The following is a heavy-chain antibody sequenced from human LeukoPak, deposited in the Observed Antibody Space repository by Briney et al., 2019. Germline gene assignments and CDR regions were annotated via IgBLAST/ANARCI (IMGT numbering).Heavy chain of an antibody. J-gene: IGHJ4*02. CDR3: ARAIAARPGASDY. V-gene: IGHV4-59*01. CDR1: GGSISSYY. D-gene: IGHD6-6*01. Sequence: SETLSLTCTVSGGSISSYYWSWIRQPPGKGLGWIGYIYYSGSTNYNPSLKSRVTISVDTSKNQFSLKLSSVTAADTAVYYCARAIAARPGASDYWGQGTLVTVSS. CDR2: IYYSGST.